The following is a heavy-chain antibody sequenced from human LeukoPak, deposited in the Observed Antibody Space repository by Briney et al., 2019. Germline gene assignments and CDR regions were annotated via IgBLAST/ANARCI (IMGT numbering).Heavy chain of an antibody. D-gene: IGHD6-6*01. J-gene: IGHJ6*02. CDR2: INPSGGST. CDR1: GYTFTSYY. V-gene: IGHV1-46*01. Sequence: GASVKVSCKASGYTFTSYYMHWVRQAPGQGLEWMGIINPSGGSTSYAQKFQGRVTMTRDTSTSTVYMELSSLRSEDTAVYYCARDGHHSSSSYYYGMDVWGQGTTVTVSS. CDR3: ARDGHHSSSSYYYGMDV.